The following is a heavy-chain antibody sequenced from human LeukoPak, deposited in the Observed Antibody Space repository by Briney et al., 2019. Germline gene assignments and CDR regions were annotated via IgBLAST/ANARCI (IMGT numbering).Heavy chain of an antibody. Sequence: GGSLRLSCAASGFTFDDYAMHWVRHAPGKGLEWVSLISGDSHSTFYADSVKGRFAISRDNSKNSLYLQMNSLRNDDTALYYCARDTEGYIYGYYYYGMDVWGQGTTVTVSS. V-gene: IGHV3-43*02. J-gene: IGHJ6*02. CDR3: ARDTEGYIYGYYYYGMDV. D-gene: IGHD5-18*01. CDR1: GFTFDDYA. CDR2: ISGDSHST.